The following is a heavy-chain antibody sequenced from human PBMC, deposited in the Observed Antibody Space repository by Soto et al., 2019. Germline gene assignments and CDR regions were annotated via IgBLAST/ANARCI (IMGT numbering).Heavy chain of an antibody. CDR2: ISAYNGNT. CDR3: ARVRYYYGSGSYYNVPWFDP. J-gene: IGHJ5*02. V-gene: IGHV1-18*01. Sequence: ASVKVSCKASGYTFTSYGISWMRQAPGQGLEWMGWISAYNGNTNYAQKLQGRVTMTTDTSTSTAYMELRSLRSDDTAVYYCARVRYYYGSGSYYNVPWFDPWGQGTLVTVSS. CDR1: GYTFTSYG. D-gene: IGHD3-10*01.